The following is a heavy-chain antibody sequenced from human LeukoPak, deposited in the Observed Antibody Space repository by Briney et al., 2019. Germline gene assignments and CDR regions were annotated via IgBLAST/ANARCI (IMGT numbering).Heavy chain of an antibody. V-gene: IGHV4-4*07. J-gene: IGHJ4*02. Sequence: SETLSLTCTVSGGSISSYYWNWIRQPAGKGLEWMGRIYNSGSTNYNPSLKSRVTISTDMSKNQISLKLSSVTAADTAVYYCARQTFGVLYFDSWGQGTLVIVSS. CDR1: GGSISSYY. CDR2: IYNSGST. D-gene: IGHD3-10*01. CDR3: ARQTFGVLYFDS.